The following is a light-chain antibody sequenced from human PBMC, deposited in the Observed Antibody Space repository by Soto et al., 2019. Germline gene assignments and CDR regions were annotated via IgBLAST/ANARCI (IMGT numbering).Light chain of an antibody. CDR2: SNN. V-gene: IGLV1-40*01. CDR3: QSYDRTLGGSRI. CDR1: NSNIGSHFD. J-gene: IGLJ1*01. Sequence: QSVLTQPPSVSGAPGHTVTISCTGSNSNIGSHFDVHWYQQLPGTAPKLIIFSNNNRPSGVPDRFSGSRSGTSASLAITGLQAEDEADYFCQSYDRTLGGSRIFGTATK.